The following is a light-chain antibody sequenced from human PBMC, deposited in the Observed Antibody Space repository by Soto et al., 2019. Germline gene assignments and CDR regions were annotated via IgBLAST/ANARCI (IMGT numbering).Light chain of an antibody. V-gene: IGKV3-15*01. J-gene: IGKJ2*01. CDR3: QQYYWWPPQPT. CDR1: QGVSNQ. CDR2: GAS. Sequence: EILMTQSPPTLCVSPGDQVTLSCRASQGVSNQVAWYQQKPGRAPRLIIFGASTRATDVPERFTAAGSGTDFTLSIHSLQPEDCAVYYWQQYYWWPPQPTFGQGT.